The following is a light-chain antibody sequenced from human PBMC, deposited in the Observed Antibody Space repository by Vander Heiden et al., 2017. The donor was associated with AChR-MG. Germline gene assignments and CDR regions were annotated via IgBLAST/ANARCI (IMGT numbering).Light chain of an antibody. V-gene: IGLV2-8*01. Sequence: SGAPGQAVPISCTGPSSDVGGYNYVSWYQQHPGKAPKLMIHEVSKRPSGVPDRFSGSESGNTASLTVSGLQAEDEADYYCSSYAGSNNHVVFGGGTKLTVL. CDR3: SSYAGSNNHVV. CDR1: SSDVGGYNY. J-gene: IGLJ2*01. CDR2: EVS.